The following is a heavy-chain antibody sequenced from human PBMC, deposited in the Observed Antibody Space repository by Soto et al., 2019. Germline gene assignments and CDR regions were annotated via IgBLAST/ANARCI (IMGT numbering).Heavy chain of an antibody. J-gene: IGHJ6*03. Sequence: PSETLSLTYTVSGGSLSSYYWSWIRQPPGKGLEWIGYIYYSGSANYNPSLKSRVTISVDTSKNQFSLKLSSVTAADTAVYYCARAGQGYDILTGYYNFGAYYYYYFLAVWGRGTTVIVSS. CDR2: IYYSGSA. CDR3: ARAGQGYDILTGYYNFGAYYYYYFLAV. D-gene: IGHD3-9*01. V-gene: IGHV4-59*01. CDR1: GGSLSSYY.